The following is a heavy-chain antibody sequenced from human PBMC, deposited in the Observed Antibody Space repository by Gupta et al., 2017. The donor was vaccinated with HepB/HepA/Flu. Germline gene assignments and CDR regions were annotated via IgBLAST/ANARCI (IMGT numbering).Heavy chain of an antibody. CDR2: ISSSGSTI. V-gene: IGHV3-48*03. CDR1: GFTFSSYE. Sequence: EVQLVESGGGLVQPGGSLRLSCAASGFTFSSYEMNWVRQAPGKGLEWVSYISSSGSTIYYADYVKGRCTISRDNAKNSLYLQMNRLRAEDKDVYYWARDLSAYDRSGAYYYSGLTSGAKGPRSQST. J-gene: IGHJ6*02. CDR3: ARDLSAYDRSGAYYYSGLTS. D-gene: IGHD3-22*01.